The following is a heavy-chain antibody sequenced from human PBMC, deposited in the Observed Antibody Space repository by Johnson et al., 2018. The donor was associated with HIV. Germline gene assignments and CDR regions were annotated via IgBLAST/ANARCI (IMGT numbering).Heavy chain of an antibody. D-gene: IGHD6-19*01. CDR3: ARDQGGQWLAYDAFDI. Sequence: VQLVESGGGLVQPGRSLRLSCAASGFTFDDYAMHWVRQAPGKGPEWVSGISWNSGITGYADSVKGRFTISRDNAKNSLYLQMNSLRAEDTAVYYCARDQGGQWLAYDAFDIWGQGTMVTVSS. J-gene: IGHJ3*02. V-gene: IGHV3-9*01. CDR1: GFTFDDYA. CDR2: ISWNSGIT.